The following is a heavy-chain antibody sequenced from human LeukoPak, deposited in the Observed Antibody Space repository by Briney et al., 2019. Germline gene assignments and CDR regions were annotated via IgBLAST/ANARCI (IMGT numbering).Heavy chain of an antibody. CDR1: GFTFSTSG. CDR3: AKPLYSGYERRSWFDP. V-gene: IGHV3-30*19. CDR2: ISYDGSNK. J-gene: IGHJ5*02. D-gene: IGHD5-12*01. Sequence: GGPLRLSCAASGFTFSTSGMHWVRQAPGKGLEWVAVISYDGSNKYYADSVKGRFTVSRDNSKNTLYLQMNSLRAEDTAVYYCAKPLYSGYERRSWFDPWGQGTLVTVSS.